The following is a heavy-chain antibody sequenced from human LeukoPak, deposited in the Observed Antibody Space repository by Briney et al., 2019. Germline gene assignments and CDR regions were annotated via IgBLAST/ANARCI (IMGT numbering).Heavy chain of an antibody. CDR2: TGGGGATT. V-gene: IGHV3-23*01. CDR3: AKSAGFFDSVTYRYFDS. CDR1: GITLSNYG. J-gene: IGHJ4*02. D-gene: IGHD4-17*01. Sequence: GGSLRLSCAVSGITLSNYGMSWVRQAPGKGLEWVSATGGGGATTYYADSVKGRFTISRDNPKNTLYLQMNSLTAEDSAVYYCAKSAGFFDSVTYRYFDSWGQGTLVTVSS.